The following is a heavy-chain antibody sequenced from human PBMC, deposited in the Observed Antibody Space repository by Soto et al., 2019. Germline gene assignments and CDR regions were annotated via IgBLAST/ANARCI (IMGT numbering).Heavy chain of an antibody. CDR3: AIYTTWHSSGEPAFGI. Sequence: GASVKVSCKVSGYTLTELSMHWVRQAPGKGLEWMGGFDPEDGETIYAQRFQGRVTMTEDTSTDTAYMELSSLRSEDTAVYYCAIYTTWHSSGEPAFGIWGQGTMVTVSS. CDR2: FDPEDGET. D-gene: IGHD6-19*01. J-gene: IGHJ3*02. V-gene: IGHV1-24*01. CDR1: GYTLTELS.